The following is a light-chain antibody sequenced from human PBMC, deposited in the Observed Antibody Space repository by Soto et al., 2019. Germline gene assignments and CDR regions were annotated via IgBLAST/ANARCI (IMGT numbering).Light chain of an antibody. CDR1: QSVSSSF. Sequence: EIVLTQSPGTLSLSPGERVTLSCRASQSVSSSFLAWYQQKPGQAPRLLIYGASSRATGIPDRFSGSGSGTDFTLTISSLQPEDFATYYCQQSYSTAITFGQGTRLEIK. V-gene: IGKV3-20*01. J-gene: IGKJ5*01. CDR3: QQSYSTAIT. CDR2: GAS.